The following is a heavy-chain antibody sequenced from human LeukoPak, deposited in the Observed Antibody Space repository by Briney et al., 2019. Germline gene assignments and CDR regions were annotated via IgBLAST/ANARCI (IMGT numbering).Heavy chain of an antibody. CDR1: GGSFSGYY. Sequence: SETLSLTCAVYGGSFSGYYWSWIRQPPGKGLEWIGEINHSGSTNYNPSLKSRVTMSVDTSKNQFSLKLSSVTAADTAVYYCARVYSSSWYDLYYYYYMDVWGKGTTVTVSS. D-gene: IGHD6-13*01. CDR3: ARVYSSSWYDLYYYYYMDV. J-gene: IGHJ6*03. V-gene: IGHV4-34*01. CDR2: INHSGST.